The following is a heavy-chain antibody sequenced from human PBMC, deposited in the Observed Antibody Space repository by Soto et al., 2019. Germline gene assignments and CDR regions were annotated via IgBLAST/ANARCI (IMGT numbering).Heavy chain of an antibody. Sequence: SSETLSLTCTVSGGSISSGDYYWSWIRQPPGKGLEWIGYIYYSGSTYYNPSLKSRVTISVDTSKNQFSLKLSSVTAADTAVYYCARGSYTIFGVVMDVWGQGTTVT. CDR1: GGSISSGDYY. V-gene: IGHV4-30-4*01. CDR2: IYYSGST. D-gene: IGHD3-3*01. J-gene: IGHJ6*02. CDR3: ARGSYTIFGVVMDV.